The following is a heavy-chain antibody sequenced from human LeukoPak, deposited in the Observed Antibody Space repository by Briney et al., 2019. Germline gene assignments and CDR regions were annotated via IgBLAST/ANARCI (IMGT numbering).Heavy chain of an antibody. Sequence: PSETLSLTCAVSGGSISSSNWWSWARQPPGKGLEWIGEIYHSGSTNYNPSLKSRVTISVDKSKNQFSLKLSSVTAADTAVYYGSGSYYYYGMDVWGKGTTVTVSS. J-gene: IGHJ6*04. CDR3: SGSYYYYGMDV. CDR2: IYHSGST. CDR1: GGSISSSNW. V-gene: IGHV4-4*02. D-gene: IGHD1-26*01.